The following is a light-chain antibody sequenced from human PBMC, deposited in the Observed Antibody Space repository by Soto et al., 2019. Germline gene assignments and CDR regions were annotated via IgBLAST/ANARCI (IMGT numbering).Light chain of an antibody. V-gene: IGKV3-20*01. Sequence: EIVLTPSPATLSLSPGERATLSCRASQSVGSIYLAWYQQKHGQAPRLLIHGASNRASGIPDRFSGSGSGTDFTLTISRLEPEDFAVYYCQQYGSSPRTFGQGTKVDIK. CDR2: GAS. CDR3: QQYGSSPRT. CDR1: QSVGSIY. J-gene: IGKJ1*01.